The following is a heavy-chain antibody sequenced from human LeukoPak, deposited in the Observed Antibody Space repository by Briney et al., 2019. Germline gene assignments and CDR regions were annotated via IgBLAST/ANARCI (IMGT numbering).Heavy chain of an antibody. Sequence: SETLSLTCTVSGGSISSYYWSWIRQPPGKGLEWIGYIYYSGSTNYNPPLKSRVTISVDTSKNRFSLKLSSVTAADTAVYYCARWVRGTTAFDYWGQGTLVTVSS. D-gene: IGHD3-10*01. CDR2: IYYSGST. V-gene: IGHV4-59*08. CDR1: GGSISSYY. CDR3: ARWVRGTTAFDY. J-gene: IGHJ4*02.